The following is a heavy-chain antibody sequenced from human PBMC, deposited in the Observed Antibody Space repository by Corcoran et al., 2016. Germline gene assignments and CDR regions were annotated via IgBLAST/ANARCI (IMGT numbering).Heavy chain of an antibody. CDR3: ARGRGYRLVRGVLIS. CDR1: GGSFRGYY. CDR2: INHSGST. Sequence: QVQLQQWGGGLLKPSETLSVTCAVYGGSFRGYYWSWIRQPPGKGMEWIGEINHSGSTNYNPSLKSRVTISLDKSKNQFSLTLSPVTAADTAVYYCARGRGYRLVRGVLISWGQGTLVTVSS. D-gene: IGHD3-10*01. V-gene: IGHV4-34*01. J-gene: IGHJ5*02.